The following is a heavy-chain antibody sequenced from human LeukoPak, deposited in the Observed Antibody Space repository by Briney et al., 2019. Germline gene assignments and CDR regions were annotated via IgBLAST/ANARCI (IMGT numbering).Heavy chain of an antibody. D-gene: IGHD4-23*01. Sequence: SQTLSLTCTVSGGSISSGGYYWSWIRQPPGKGLEWIGYIYHSGSTYYNPSLKSRITISVDRSKNQFSLKLSSVTAADTAVYYCATTVVTPGFDYWGQGTLVTVSS. CDR1: GGSISSGGYY. CDR2: IYHSGST. V-gene: IGHV4-30-2*01. CDR3: ATTVVTPGFDY. J-gene: IGHJ4*02.